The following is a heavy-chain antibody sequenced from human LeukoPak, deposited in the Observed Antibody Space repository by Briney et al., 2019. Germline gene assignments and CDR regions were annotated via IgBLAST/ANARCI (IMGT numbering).Heavy chain of an antibody. V-gene: IGHV1-2*02. Sequence: VSVKVSCKASGFTVTGYYIHWVRQAPGQGLEWMGWINPHNDESKYAQKFHDRVTMTNEKSISTASMELSRLKSDDTAVYFCARAGNSRYFDLWGRGTLVIVSS. CDR1: GFTVTGYY. CDR3: ARAGNSRYFDL. J-gene: IGHJ2*01. CDR2: INPHNDES. D-gene: IGHD2/OR15-2a*01.